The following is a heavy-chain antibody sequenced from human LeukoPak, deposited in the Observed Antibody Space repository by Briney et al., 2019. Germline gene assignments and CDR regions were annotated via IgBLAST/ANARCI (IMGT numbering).Heavy chain of an antibody. CDR2: IRYDGSNK. V-gene: IGHV3-30*02. CDR3: ANGAYCSSTSCYDAPHDAFDI. CDR1: GFTFSSYG. D-gene: IGHD2-2*01. Sequence: GGSLRLSCAASGFTFSSYGMHWVRQAPGKGLEWVAFIRYDGSNKYYADSVKGRFTISRDNSKNTLYLQMNSLRAEDTAVYYCANGAYCSSTSCYDAPHDAFDIWGQGTMVTASS. J-gene: IGHJ3*02.